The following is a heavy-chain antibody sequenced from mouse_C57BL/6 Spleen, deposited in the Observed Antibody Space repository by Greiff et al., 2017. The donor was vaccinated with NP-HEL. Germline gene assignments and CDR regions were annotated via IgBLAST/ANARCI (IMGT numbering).Heavy chain of an antibody. CDR3: ARNDGYYGYFDV. V-gene: IGHV1-19*01. CDR2: INPYNGGT. CDR1: GYTFTDYY. J-gene: IGHJ1*03. Sequence: EVQLQQSGPVLVKPGASVKMSCKASGYTFTDYYMNWVKQSHGKSLEWIGVINPYNGGTSYNQKFKGKATLTVDKSSRTAYMELNSLTSEDSAVYYCARNDGYYGYFDVWGTGTTVTVSS. D-gene: IGHD2-3*01.